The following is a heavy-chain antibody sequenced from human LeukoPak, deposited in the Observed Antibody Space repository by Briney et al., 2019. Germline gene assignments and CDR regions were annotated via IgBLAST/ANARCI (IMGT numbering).Heavy chain of an antibody. CDR1: GFTFRHYD. V-gene: IGHV3-30*18. Sequence: GGSLRLSCAASGFTFRHYDMHWVRQAPGKGLEWVAIISSDGDNEYYADSVKGRFTISRDNSKNTLYLQMNSLRPVDTAVYYCSKGDNYDSSGYGDYWGQGSLVTVSS. CDR3: SKGDNYDSSGYGDY. CDR2: ISSDGDNE. D-gene: IGHD3-22*01. J-gene: IGHJ4*02.